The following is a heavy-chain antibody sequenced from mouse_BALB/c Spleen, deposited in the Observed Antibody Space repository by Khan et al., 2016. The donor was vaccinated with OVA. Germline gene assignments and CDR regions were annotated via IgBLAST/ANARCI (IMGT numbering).Heavy chain of an antibody. CDR1: GYSFTSYY. D-gene: IGHD2-2*01. Sequence: VHVKQSGPELMKPGASVKISCKASGYSFTSYYIHWVMQSRGQSLEWIGYVDPFSAVTTYNQKFKGKATLTVDKSSSTAYIHLSNLPSEDSAVYYCTRHGYVAWFTYWGQGTLVTVSA. CDR3: TRHGYVAWFTY. V-gene: IGHV1S135*01. CDR2: VDPFSAVT. J-gene: IGHJ3*01.